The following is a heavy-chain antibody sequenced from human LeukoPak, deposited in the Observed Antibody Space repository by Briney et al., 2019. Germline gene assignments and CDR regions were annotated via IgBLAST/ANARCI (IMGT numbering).Heavy chain of an antibody. V-gene: IGHV1-69*04. D-gene: IGHD2-15*01. CDR1: GGTFNGYA. Sequence: SVKVSCKASGGTFNGYALSWVRQAPGQGLEWMARIIPIADVTDHAQKLQGRITVTADKSTSTFFMELRSLTSDDTAVYYCARLARRGVPLAASGAYDYYGMDVWGQGTTVIVSS. CDR3: ARLARRGVPLAASGAYDYYGMDV. CDR2: IIPIADVT. J-gene: IGHJ6*02.